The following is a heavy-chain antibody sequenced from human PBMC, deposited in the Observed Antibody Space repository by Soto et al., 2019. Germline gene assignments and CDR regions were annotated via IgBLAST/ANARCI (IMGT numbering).Heavy chain of an antibody. CDR2: FDPEGGET. V-gene: IGHV1-24*01. CDR3: ATGENWFFEL. CDR1: GYTLTELS. Sequence: QVQLVQSGAEVKKPGASVKVSCKISGYTLTELSIHWVRQAPGRGLEWMGGFDPEGGETMYAQKFQGRVTMTEDTSTETAYMELSSLRSEDTAVYYCATGENWFFELWGRGTLVSVYS. J-gene: IGHJ2*01.